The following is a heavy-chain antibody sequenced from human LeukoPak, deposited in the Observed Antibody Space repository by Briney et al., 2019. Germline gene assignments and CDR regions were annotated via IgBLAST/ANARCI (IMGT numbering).Heavy chain of an antibody. Sequence: PGRSLRLSCAASGFTFSNFVMHWVRQAPGEGLEWVAVISYDGNNKYYADSVKGRFTIFRDISKNTLYLQMNSLRAEDTALYYCAKGSVAVAGPLGFWGQGTLVTVSS. CDR1: GFTFSNFV. CDR3: AKGSVAVAGPLGF. D-gene: IGHD6-19*01. V-gene: IGHV3-30*18. J-gene: IGHJ4*02. CDR2: ISYDGNNK.